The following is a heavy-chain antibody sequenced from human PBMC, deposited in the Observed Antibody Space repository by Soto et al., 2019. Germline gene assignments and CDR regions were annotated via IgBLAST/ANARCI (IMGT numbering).Heavy chain of an antibody. CDR3: ARGGYSYGPGRTFDY. D-gene: IGHD5-18*01. CDR2: ISYDGSNK. Sequence: GTLILSCAASGFTFSSYAMHWVRQAPGKGLEWVAVISYDGSNKYSADSVKGRFTISRDNSKNTLYLQMNSLRAEDTAVYYCARGGYSYGPGRTFDYWGQGTLVTVSS. J-gene: IGHJ4*02. CDR1: GFTFSSYA. V-gene: IGHV3-30-3*01.